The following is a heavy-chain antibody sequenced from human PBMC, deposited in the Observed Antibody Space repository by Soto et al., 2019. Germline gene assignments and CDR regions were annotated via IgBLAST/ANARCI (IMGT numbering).Heavy chain of an antibody. CDR1: GFTFTGHY. D-gene: IGHD1-1*01. CDR2: INPNSGGT. CDR3: ATSGSFLRTSLGYFDY. J-gene: IGHJ4*02. V-gene: IGHV1-2*02. Sequence: QVQLDQSGAEVKKPGASVKVSCKASGFTFTGHYIHWVRQAPGQGLEWMGWINPNSGGTSYAQKFEGRRTMTAETSIPTAYLELSRLSSEDTAFYYCATSGSFLRTSLGYFDYWGQGPLVTVSS.